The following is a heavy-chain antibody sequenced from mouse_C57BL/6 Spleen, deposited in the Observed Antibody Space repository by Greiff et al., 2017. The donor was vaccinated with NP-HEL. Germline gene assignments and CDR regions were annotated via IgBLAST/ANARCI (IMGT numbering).Heavy chain of an antibody. V-gene: IGHV1-54*01. CDR3: ARGKRTAQATYYAMDY. Sequence: QVQLQQSGAELVRPGTSVKVSCKASGYAFTNYLIEWVKQRPGQGLEWIGVINPGSGGTNYNEKFKGKATLTADKSSSTAYMQLSSLTSEDSAVYFCARGKRTAQATYYAMDYWGQGTSVTVSS. J-gene: IGHJ4*01. CDR1: GYAFTNYL. CDR2: INPGSGGT. D-gene: IGHD3-2*02.